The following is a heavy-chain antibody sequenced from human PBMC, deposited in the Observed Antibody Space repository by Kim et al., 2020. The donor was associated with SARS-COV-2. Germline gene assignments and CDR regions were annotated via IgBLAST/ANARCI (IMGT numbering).Heavy chain of an antibody. D-gene: IGHD1-20*01. V-gene: IGHV4-39*01. CDR3: ARRGDNNWYNFDF. Sequence: YYTPSLKSRVTISIDTSRDHFSLKVTSVTASDTAVYYCARRGDNNWYNFDFWGQGTLVTVSS. J-gene: IGHJ4*02.